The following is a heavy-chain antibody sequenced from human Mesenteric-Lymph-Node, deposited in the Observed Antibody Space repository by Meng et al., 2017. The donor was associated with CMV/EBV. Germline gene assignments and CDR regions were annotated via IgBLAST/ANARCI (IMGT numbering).Heavy chain of an antibody. V-gene: IGHV3-30*02. CDR2: IRYDGSNK. D-gene: IGHD2-15*01. CDR3: AKEVVGARGFDY. Sequence: GGSLRLSCAASGFTFSSYGMHWVRQAPGKGLEWVTFIRYDGSNKYYADSVKGRFTISRDNSKNTLHLQMNSLRVDDTAVYYCAKEVVGARGFDYWGLGTLVTVSS. J-gene: IGHJ4*02. CDR1: GFTFSSYG.